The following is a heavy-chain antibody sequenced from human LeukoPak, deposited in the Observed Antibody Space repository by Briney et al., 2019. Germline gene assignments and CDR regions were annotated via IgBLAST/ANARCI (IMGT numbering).Heavy chain of an antibody. CDR2: IHPGNSDT. V-gene: IGHV5-51*01. Sequence: GESLKISCQATGSSFTTYWIGWVRRMPGKDLEWMGLIHPGNSDTRYSPSFRGQFTMSVDKFTSTAYLQWSSLKASDAAMYYCARHVHWSFDLWGRGTLVTVSS. J-gene: IGHJ2*01. CDR1: GSSFTTYW. CDR3: ARHVHWSFDL. D-gene: IGHD6-6*01.